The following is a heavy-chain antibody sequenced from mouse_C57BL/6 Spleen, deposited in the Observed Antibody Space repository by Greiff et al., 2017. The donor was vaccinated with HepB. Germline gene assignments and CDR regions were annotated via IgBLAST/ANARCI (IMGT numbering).Heavy chain of an antibody. D-gene: IGHD3-1*01. Sequence: VQLQQSGAELVRPGASVKLSCTASGFNIKDDYMHWVKQRPEQGLERIGWIDPENGDTEYASKFQGKATITADTSSNTAYLQLSSLTCEDTAVYYCTTGGSWFAYWGQGTLVTVSA. V-gene: IGHV14-4*01. J-gene: IGHJ3*01. CDR2: IDPENGDT. CDR1: GFNIKDDY. CDR3: TTGGSWFAY.